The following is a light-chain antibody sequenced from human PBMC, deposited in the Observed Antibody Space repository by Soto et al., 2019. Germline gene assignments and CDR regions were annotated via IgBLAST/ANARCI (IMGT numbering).Light chain of an antibody. V-gene: IGKV1-8*01. Sequence: AIRMTQSPSSLSASTGDRVTITCRASQGISSYLAWYQQTPGKAPKLLIYAASTLQSGVPSRFSGSGSGTDFTLTISCLQSEDFATYYSQQYYSYPQTFGQGTKVDIK. CDR3: QQYYSYPQT. CDR2: AAS. CDR1: QGISSY. J-gene: IGKJ1*01.